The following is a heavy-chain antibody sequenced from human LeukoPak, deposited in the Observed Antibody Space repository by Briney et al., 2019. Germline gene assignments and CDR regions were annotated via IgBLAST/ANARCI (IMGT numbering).Heavy chain of an antibody. CDR3: AIPPLSGTGSSRPLAGMDV. CDR1: GFTFNNHW. J-gene: IGHJ6*02. Sequence: GGSLRLSCAASGFTFNNHWMTWVRQAPGEGLEWVANIKDDGNEEYYEDSVMGRFTISRDNARNSLYLQMNSLRAEDTAVYYCAIPPLSGTGSSRPLAGMDVWGQGTTVTVSS. D-gene: IGHD3-10*01. V-gene: IGHV3-7*01. CDR2: IKDDGNEE.